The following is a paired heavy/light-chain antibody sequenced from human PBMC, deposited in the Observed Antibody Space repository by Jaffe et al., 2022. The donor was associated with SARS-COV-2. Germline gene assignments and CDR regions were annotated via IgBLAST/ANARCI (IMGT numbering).Heavy chain of an antibody. J-gene: IGHJ5*02. CDR3: ATFFNWFDP. D-gene: IGHD3-16*01. V-gene: IGHV4-4*02. CDR1: GVSITSSNW. Sequence: QVQLQESGPGLVKPSGTLSLTCAVSGVSITSSNWWSWVRQSPGKGLEWIGEIYHTGSTNYNPSLRSRVTMSVDKSKNQFSLRLNFVTAADTAMYFCATFFNWFDPWGQGTLVTVSS. CDR2: IYHTGST.
Light chain of an antibody. CDR2: GAS. J-gene: IGKJ2*01. V-gene: IGKV1-39*01. CDR1: QSISSS. Sequence: DIQMTQSPSSLSASIGDRVTITCRASQSISSSLNWYQQKPGKAPKVLIYGASSLPSGVPSRFSGSGSGTDFTLTISSLQPEDFATYYCQQSSSTLYTFGQGTKLEIK. CDR3: QQSSSTLYT.